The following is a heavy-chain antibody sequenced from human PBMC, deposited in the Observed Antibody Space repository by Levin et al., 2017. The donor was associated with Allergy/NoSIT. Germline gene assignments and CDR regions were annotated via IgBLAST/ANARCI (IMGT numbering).Heavy chain of an antibody. CDR1: GFTFSSYW. CDR2: IKQDGSEK. J-gene: IGHJ6*02. CDR3: ARDPSYSSSWYHYYGMDV. V-gene: IGHV3-7*01. Sequence: GGSLRLSCAASGFTFSSYWMSWVRQAPGKGLEWVANIKQDGSEKYYVDSVKGRFTISRDNAKNSLYLQMNSLRAEDTAVYYCARDPSYSSSWYHYYGMDVWGQGTTVTVSS. D-gene: IGHD6-13*01.